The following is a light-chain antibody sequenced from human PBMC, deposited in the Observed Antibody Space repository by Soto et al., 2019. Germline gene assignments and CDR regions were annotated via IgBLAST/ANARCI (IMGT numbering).Light chain of an antibody. Sequence: QSVLTQPPSVSGAPGQRGTISCTGSSSNIGAGYDVHWYQQLPGTAPKLLIYGNINRPSGVPDRFSGSKSGTSASLAITGLQAEDEADYYCQSYDRSLSGYVVFGGGTKLTVL. V-gene: IGLV1-40*01. CDR1: SSNIGAGYD. J-gene: IGLJ2*01. CDR2: GNI. CDR3: QSYDRSLSGYVV.